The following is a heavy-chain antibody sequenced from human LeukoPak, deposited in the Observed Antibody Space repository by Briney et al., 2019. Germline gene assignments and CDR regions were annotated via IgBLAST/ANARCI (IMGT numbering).Heavy chain of an antibody. D-gene: IGHD2-15*01. V-gene: IGHV3-74*01. CDR1: GFTFSSYW. CDR2: INSDGSST. CDR3: ARDLRQYCSGGSCYGMDV. J-gene: IGHJ6*02. Sequence: GGSLRLSCAASGFTFSSYWMHWVRQAPGKGLVWVSRINSDGSSTSYADSVKGRFTISRDNAKNTLYLQMNSLRAEDTAVYYCARDLRQYCSGGSCYGMDVWGQGTTVTVSS.